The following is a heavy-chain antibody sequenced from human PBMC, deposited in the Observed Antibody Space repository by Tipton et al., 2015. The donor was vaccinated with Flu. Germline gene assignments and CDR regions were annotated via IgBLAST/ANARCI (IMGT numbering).Heavy chain of an antibody. CDR3: ARHTGDSVRGLIDY. CDR2: IFHSGTT. CDR1: GYSIRSAYY. Sequence: LSCSVSGYSIRSAYYWGWVRRPPGKGLEWIGTIFHSGTTYYNPSLKTRLTISVDTSKNQFSLRLSSVTAADTAVYYCARHTGDSVRGLIDYWGQGTLVTVSS. V-gene: IGHV4-38-2*01. D-gene: IGHD3-10*02. J-gene: IGHJ4*02.